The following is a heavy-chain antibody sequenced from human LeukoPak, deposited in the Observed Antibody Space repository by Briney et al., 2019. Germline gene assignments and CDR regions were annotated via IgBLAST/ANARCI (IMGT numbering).Heavy chain of an antibody. CDR1: GYTFTSYG. V-gene: IGHV1-18*01. Sequence: ASVKVSCTASGYTFTSYGISWVRQAPGQGLEWMGWISAYNGNTNYAQKLQGRVTMTEDTSTDTAYMELSSLRSEDTAVYYCAARDGYNLRQFGDWGQRTLVTVSS. J-gene: IGHJ4*02. D-gene: IGHD5-24*01. CDR2: ISAYNGNT. CDR3: AARDGYNLRQFGD.